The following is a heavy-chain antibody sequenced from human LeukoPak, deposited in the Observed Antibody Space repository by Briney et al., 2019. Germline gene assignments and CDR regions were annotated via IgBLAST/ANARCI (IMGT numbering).Heavy chain of an antibody. CDR3: ARADPGDAFDI. D-gene: IGHD1-14*01. CDR2: IYPGDSDT. J-gene: IGHJ3*02. V-gene: IGHV5-51*01. CDR1: GYSLTSYL. Sequence: KSGESLKISCKGSGYSLTSYLIGWVRQMPGKGLEWMGIIYPGDSDTRYSPSFQRQVTISADKSISTAYLQWSSLKASDTAMYHCARADPGDAFDIWGQGTMVTVSS.